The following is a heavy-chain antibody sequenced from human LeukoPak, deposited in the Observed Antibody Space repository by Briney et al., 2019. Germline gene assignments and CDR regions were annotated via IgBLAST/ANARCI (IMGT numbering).Heavy chain of an antibody. CDR3: ARRSSYAVAGIDY. D-gene: IGHD6-19*01. J-gene: IGHJ4*02. V-gene: IGHV5-51*01. CDR1: GYSFTTYW. CDR2: IYPGDSET. Sequence: GESLKISCKGSGYSFTTYWIGWVRQMPGKGLEWMGVIYPGDSETRYSPSFQGQVTISVDKSISTAYLQWSSLKASDTAMYYCARRSSYAVAGIDYWGQGTLFTVSS.